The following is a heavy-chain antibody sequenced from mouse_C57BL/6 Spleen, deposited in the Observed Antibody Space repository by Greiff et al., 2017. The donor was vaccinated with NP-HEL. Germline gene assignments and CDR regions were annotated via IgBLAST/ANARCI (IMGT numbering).Heavy chain of an antibody. CDR1: GFNIKNTY. D-gene: IGHD3-2*02. V-gene: IGHV14-3*01. J-gene: IGHJ3*01. CDR2: IDPANGNT. Sequence: VQLKQSVAELVRPGASVKLSCTASGFNIKNTYMHWVKQRPEQGLEWIGRIDPANGNTKYAPKFQGKATITADTSSNTAYLQFSSRTSEDTAIYYCASGTAQATAWFAYWGQGTLVTVSA. CDR3: ASGTAQATAWFAY.